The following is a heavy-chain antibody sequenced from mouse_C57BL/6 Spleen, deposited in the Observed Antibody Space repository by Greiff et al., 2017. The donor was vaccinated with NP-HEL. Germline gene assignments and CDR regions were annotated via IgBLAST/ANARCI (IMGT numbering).Heavy chain of an antibody. CDR2: INPSTGGT. CDR3: ARGITTAPFDY. V-gene: IGHV1-42*01. J-gene: IGHJ2*01. Sequence: EVQLQQSGPELVKPGASVKISCKASGYSFTGYYMNWVKQSPEKSLEWIGEINPSTGGTTSNQKFKAKATLTVDKSSSTAYMQLKSLTSEDSAVYYCARGITTAPFDYWGQGTTLTVSS. D-gene: IGHD1-2*01. CDR1: GYSFTGYY.